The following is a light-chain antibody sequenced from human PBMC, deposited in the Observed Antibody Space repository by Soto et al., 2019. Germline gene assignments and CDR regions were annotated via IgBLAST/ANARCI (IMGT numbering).Light chain of an antibody. J-gene: IGKJ1*01. Sequence: DIQMTQSPSTLSASVGDRVTITCRASQSISTWLAWYQQQPGKAPKVLIYDASSLKSGVPSRFSGSGPRAEFTLTISRLQPEDFATYSCQQYNSYSWTFGQGTKVEIK. CDR1: QSISTW. CDR2: DAS. V-gene: IGKV1-5*01. CDR3: QQYNSYSWT.